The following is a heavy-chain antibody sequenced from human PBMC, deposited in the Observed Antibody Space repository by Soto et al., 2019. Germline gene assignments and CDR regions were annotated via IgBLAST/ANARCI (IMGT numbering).Heavy chain of an antibody. V-gene: IGHV3-33*01. CDR1: GFTFSSYG. CDR3: ARDSGWPILNFDN. Sequence: GGSLRLSCAASGFTFSSYGMHWVRQAPGKGLEWVAVIWYDGSNKYYGDSVKGRFTVSKEMSKNTAFLQMNALRHEDTAVYFCARDSGWPILNFDNWGQGTPVTVSS. CDR2: IWYDGSNK. J-gene: IGHJ4*02. D-gene: IGHD3-10*01.